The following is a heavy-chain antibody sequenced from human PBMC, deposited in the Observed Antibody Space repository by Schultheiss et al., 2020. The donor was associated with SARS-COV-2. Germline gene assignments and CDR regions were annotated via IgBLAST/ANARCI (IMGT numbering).Heavy chain of an antibody. CDR3: AKDLRDYDSSGYYYGYGMDV. Sequence: GESLKISCAASGFTFSSYAMSWVRQAPGKGLEWVSAISGSGGSTYYADSVKGRFTISRDNSKNTLYLQMNSLRAEDTAVYYCAKDLRDYDSSGYYYGYGMDVWGQGTTVTVSS. CDR2: ISGSGGST. V-gene: IGHV3-23*01. D-gene: IGHD3-22*01. J-gene: IGHJ6*02. CDR1: GFTFSSYA.